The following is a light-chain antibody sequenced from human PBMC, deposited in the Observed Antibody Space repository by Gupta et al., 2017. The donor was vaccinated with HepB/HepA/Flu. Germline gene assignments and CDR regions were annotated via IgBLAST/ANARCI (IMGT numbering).Light chain of an antibody. CDR3: QAWDISTVV. J-gene: IGLJ2*01. V-gene: IGLV3-1*01. CDR2: QDS. CDR1: KLGDKY. Sequence: SSELPQLPSWSVSPGQTASITCSGDKLGDKYACWYQQKPGQSPVLVIYQDSRRPSGIPERFSGSNSGNTATLTISGTQAMDEADYYCQAWDISTVVFGGGTKLTVL.